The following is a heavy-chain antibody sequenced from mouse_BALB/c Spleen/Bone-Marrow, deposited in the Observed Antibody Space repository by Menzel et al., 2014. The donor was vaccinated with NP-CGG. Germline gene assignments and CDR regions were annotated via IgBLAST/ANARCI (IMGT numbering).Heavy chain of an antibody. D-gene: IGHD1-1*01. CDR2: IDPANANT. CDR3: ALYYGDVMDY. Sequence: VQLQQSGAELVKPGASVKLSCTASGFNIKDTYMHWVKQRPEQGLEWIGRIDPANANTKYDPKFQGKATITADTSSNTACLQLNSLTSEDTAVYYGALYYGDVMDYWGQGTSVTVSS. V-gene: IGHV14-3*02. CDR1: GFNIKDTY. J-gene: IGHJ4*01.